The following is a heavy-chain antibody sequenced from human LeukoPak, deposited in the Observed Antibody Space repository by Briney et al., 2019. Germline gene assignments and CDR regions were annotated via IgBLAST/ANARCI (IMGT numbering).Heavy chain of an antibody. J-gene: IGHJ6*03. CDR1: GFTFDDYA. D-gene: IGHD2-2*01. CDR2: ISWNSGSI. CDR3: ARDGSWPAAIYYYYYMDV. Sequence: GRSLRLSCAASGFTFDDYAMHWVRQAPGKGLEWVSGISWNSGSIGYADSVKGRFTISRDNAKNSLYLQMNSLRAEDTAVYYCARDGSWPAAIYYYYYMDVWGKGTTVTVSS. V-gene: IGHV3-9*01.